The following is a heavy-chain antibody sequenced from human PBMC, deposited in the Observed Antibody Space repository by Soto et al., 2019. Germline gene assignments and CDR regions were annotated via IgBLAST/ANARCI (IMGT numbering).Heavy chain of an antibody. V-gene: IGHV3-33*01. CDR3: ATEDLEHYYFDY. CDR2: VWHDGKNV. D-gene: IGHD1-1*01. J-gene: IGHJ4*02. Sequence: QVQLVESGGGVVQPGRSLRLSCSASGFIFSAYAMHWIRQAPGRGLEWVATVWHDGKNVFYADSVKGRFTISRDNSKNMVFLQMNILRADDTALYYGATEDLEHYYFDYWGQGTLVTVSS. CDR1: GFIFSAYA.